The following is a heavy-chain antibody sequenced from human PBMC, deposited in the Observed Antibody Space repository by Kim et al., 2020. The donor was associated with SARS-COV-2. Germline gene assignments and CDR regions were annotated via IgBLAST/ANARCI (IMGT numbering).Heavy chain of an antibody. J-gene: IGHJ1*01. D-gene: IGHD3-22*01. CDR3: ARAGDYDFCGYYVFFHP. V-gene: IGHV3-74*01. Sequence: VKSRFTLSRDNAKNTLYLQMNSLRPEDTAVYYCARAGDYDFCGYYVFFHPWGQGALVTASS.